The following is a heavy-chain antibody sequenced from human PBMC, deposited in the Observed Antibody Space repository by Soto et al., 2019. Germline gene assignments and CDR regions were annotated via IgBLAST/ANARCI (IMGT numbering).Heavy chain of an antibody. CDR1: GGSINSGDYY. CDR2: IYYSGST. D-gene: IGHD2-2*01. CDR3: ARAQLVGYYFEY. V-gene: IGHV4-30-4*08. J-gene: IGHJ4*02. Sequence: QVQLPESGPGLVKPSQTLSLTCCVSGGSINSGDYYWSWIRQPPGKGLEWIGYIYYSGSTYYNPSLKSRVIISVDKAKNQLSLKLSSVTAADTAVYYCARAQLVGYYFEYWGQGTLLTVSS.